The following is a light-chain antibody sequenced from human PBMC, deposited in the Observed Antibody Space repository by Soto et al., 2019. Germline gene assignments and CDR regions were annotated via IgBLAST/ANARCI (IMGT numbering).Light chain of an antibody. CDR2: GGS. CDR3: QQYLSFPIT. CDR1: QSVISNY. V-gene: IGKV3-20*01. Sequence: EIVLTQSPGTLSLSPGERATLSCRASQSVISNYLAWYQQKPGQAPRLLIYGGSSRATGIPERFTGSGSGTDFTLSISRVEPDDSAVYYCQQYLSFPITFGQGTRLEI. J-gene: IGKJ5*01.